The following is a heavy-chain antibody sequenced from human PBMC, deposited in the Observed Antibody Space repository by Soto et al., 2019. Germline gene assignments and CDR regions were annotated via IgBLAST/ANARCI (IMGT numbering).Heavy chain of an antibody. D-gene: IGHD3-22*01. J-gene: IGHJ3*02. CDR3: LLTYYYDSCGPDDAFDI. Sequence: LRLSCTASGFTFGDYAMSWVRQAPGKWLEWVGFIRSKAYGGTTEYAASVKGRFTISRDDSKSIAYLQMNSLKTEDTAVYYCLLTYYYDSCGPDDAFDIWGQGTMVTVSS. CDR1: GFTFGDYA. V-gene: IGHV3-49*04. CDR2: IRSKAYGGTT.